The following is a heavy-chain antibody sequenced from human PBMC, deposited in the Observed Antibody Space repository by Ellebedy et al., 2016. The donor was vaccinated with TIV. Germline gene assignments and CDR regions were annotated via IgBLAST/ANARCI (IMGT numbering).Heavy chain of an antibody. Sequence: SETLSLTCAVYGGSFSGYSWNWIRQPPGKGLEWIGEINHRGSTSYNPSLRSRVTISIDPSNHQFSLGLTSVTAADTAVYYCARGNYQDVDLNQLYLELWGRGNLVAVSS. CDR1: GGSFSGYS. CDR2: INHRGST. D-gene: IGHD4-11*01. J-gene: IGHJ2*01. V-gene: IGHV4-34*01. CDR3: ARGNYQDVDLNQLYLEL.